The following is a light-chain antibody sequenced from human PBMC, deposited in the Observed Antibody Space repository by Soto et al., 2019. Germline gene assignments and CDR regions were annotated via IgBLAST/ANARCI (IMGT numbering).Light chain of an antibody. CDR1: SSDVGGFDF. CDR3: SSYTTSSTSQV. Sequence: QSVLTQPASVSGSLGQSITISCTGTSSDVGGFDFVSWYRQHPGKVPKLLIYEVSKRPSGVSNRFSGSKSGNTASLTISGLQAEDEAEYYCSSYTTSSTSQVFGSGTKLTVL. CDR2: EVS. J-gene: IGLJ1*01. V-gene: IGLV2-14*01.